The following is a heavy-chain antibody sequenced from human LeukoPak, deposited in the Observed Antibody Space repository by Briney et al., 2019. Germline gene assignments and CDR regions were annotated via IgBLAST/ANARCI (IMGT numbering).Heavy chain of an antibody. Sequence: GGSLRLSCAASGFTFSSFAMIWVRQPPGKGLEWVSSIFQGGGEIHYADSVRGRFTISRDNSRSTLFLQMNSLRVEDTAIYYCATYRQVLLPFESWGQGTLVTVSS. CDR3: ATYRQVLLPFES. D-gene: IGHD5-18*01. V-gene: IGHV3-23*01. CDR2: IFQGGGEI. J-gene: IGHJ4*02. CDR1: GFTFSSFA.